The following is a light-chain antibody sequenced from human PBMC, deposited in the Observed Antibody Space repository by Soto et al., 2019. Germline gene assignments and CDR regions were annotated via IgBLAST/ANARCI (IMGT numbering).Light chain of an antibody. CDR3: QTWGTGIQVI. J-gene: IGLJ2*01. V-gene: IGLV4-69*01. CDR2: LNSDGSH. Sequence: QSVLTQSPSASASLGASVKLTCTLSSGHSTYAIAWHQQQPEKGPRYLMKLNSDGSHSKGDGIPDRFSGSSSGAERYLTISSLQSEDEADYYSQTWGTGIQVIFGGGTKLTVL. CDR1: SGHSTYA.